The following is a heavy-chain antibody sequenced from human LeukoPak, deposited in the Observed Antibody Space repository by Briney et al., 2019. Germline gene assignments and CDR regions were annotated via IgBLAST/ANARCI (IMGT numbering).Heavy chain of an antibody. CDR1: GGSFSGYY. CDR2: ISSNGGST. D-gene: IGHD5-18*01. V-gene: IGHV3-64D*09. CDR3: VKGMDIAMVSAFDY. J-gene: IGHJ4*02. Sequence: ETLSLTCAVYGGSFSGYYWSWIRQPPGKGLEYVSAISSNGGSTYYADSVKGRFTISRDNSKNTLYLQMSSLRAEDTAVYYCVKGMDIAMVSAFDYWGQGTLVTVSS.